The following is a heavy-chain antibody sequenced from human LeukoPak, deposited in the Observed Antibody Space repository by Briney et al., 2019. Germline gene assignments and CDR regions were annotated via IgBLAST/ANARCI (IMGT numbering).Heavy chain of an antibody. Sequence: ASVKVSCKASGYTFTRYYMHWVRQAPGQGLEWMGRINPNSGGTNYAQKFQGRVTMTRDTSINTAYMDLSRLRSDDTAVYYWARGRNSVYYFNVVAPSYFDYWGQGTLVTVSS. J-gene: IGHJ4*02. CDR3: ARGRNSVYYFNVVAPSYFDY. V-gene: IGHV1-2*06. CDR1: GYTFTRYY. CDR2: INPNSGGT. D-gene: IGHD3-22*01.